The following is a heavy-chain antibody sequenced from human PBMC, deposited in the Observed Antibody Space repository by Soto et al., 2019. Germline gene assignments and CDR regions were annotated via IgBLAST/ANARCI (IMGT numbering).Heavy chain of an antibody. CDR1: GYTFTTYD. V-gene: IGHV1-8*01. D-gene: IGHD3-22*01. Sequence: QVQLVQSGAEVKKPGASVKVSCKASGYTFTTYDINWVRQATGQGLEWMGWMNPNSGITHYAQKFQGRVTMTRKTSSNTAYRELSILRCEYTAVYYCARGAIVDDDVDIWGQGTMVTVSS. CDR3: ARGAIVDDDVDI. J-gene: IGHJ3*02. CDR2: MNPNSGIT.